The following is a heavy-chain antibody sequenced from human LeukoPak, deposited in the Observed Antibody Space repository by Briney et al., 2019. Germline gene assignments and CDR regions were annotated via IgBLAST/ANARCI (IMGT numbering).Heavy chain of an antibody. V-gene: IGHV4-39*07. CDR2: IYYSGST. D-gene: IGHD5-12*01. CDR3: ARLDIVATIPRGLDY. Sequence: SETLSLTCTVSGGSLSSSSYYWGWIRQPPGKGLEWIGSIYYSGSTYYNPSLKSRVTISVDTSKNQFSLKLSSVTAADTAVYYCARLDIVATIPRGLDYWGQGTLVTVSS. CDR1: GGSLSSSSYY. J-gene: IGHJ4*02.